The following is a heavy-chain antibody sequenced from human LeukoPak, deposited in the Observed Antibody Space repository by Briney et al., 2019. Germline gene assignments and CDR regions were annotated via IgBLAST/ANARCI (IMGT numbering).Heavy chain of an antibody. CDR1: GGTFSSYA. V-gene: IGHV1-69*13. CDR2: IIPIFGTA. D-gene: IGHD6-13*01. J-gene: IGHJ5*02. CDR3: ARDVAAAGPNWFDP. Sequence: GASVKVSCKASGGTFSSYAISWVRQAPGQGLEWMGGIIPIFGTANYAQKFQGRVTITADESTSTAYVELSSLRSEDTAVYYCARDVAAAGPNWFDPWGQGTLVTVSS.